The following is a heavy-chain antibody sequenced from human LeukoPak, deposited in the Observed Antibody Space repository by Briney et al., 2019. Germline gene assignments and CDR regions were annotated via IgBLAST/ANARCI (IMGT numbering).Heavy chain of an antibody. CDR3: AELGITMIGGV. CDR2: ISSGGSTI. Sequence: GGSLRLSCAASGFTFSSYEMNWVRQAPGKGLEWVSYISSGGSTIYYADSVKGRFTISRDNAKNSPYLQMNSLRGEDTAVYYCAELGITMIGGVWGEAPTLTLPS. V-gene: IGHV3-48*03. J-gene: IGHJ6*04. CDR1: GFTFSSYE. D-gene: IGHD3-10*02.